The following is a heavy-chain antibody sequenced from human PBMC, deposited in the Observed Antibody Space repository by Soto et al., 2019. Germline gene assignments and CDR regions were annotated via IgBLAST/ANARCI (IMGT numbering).Heavy chain of an antibody. CDR1: GGSFSGYY. V-gene: IGHV4-34*01. CDR3: AGFLGSSSSLGYYYGMDV. CDR2: INHSGST. J-gene: IGHJ6*02. Sequence: SATRSLTCAVYGGSFSGYYWSWIRPPPGKGLEWIGEINHSGSTNYNPSLKSRVTISVDTSKNQFSLKLSSVAAADTAVYYCAGFLGSSSSLGYYYGMDVWGQGTTVTVSS. D-gene: IGHD6-6*01.